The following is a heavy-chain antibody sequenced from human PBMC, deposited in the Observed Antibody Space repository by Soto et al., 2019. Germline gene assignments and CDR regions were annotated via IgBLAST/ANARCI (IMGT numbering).Heavy chain of an antibody. CDR2: INPNSGDT. CDR1: VFSVDTTYC. CDR3: GSPRSGPSPDVGH. D-gene: IGHD2-15*01. V-gene: IGHV1-2*02. J-gene: IGHJ4*01. Sequence: ASVKVSCKASVFSVDTTYCIHWVRRAPGQGLEWMGSINPNSGDTNYAQNFQGRVTMTRDTSISTAYMEVSSLTSDDTAVYYCGSPRSGPSPDVGHWGHGTVVTVSS.